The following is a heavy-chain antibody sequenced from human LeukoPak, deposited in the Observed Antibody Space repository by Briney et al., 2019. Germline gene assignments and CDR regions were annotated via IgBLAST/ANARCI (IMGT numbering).Heavy chain of an antibody. D-gene: IGHD3-10*01. CDR2: INPNSGGT. J-gene: IGHJ4*02. Sequence: ASVKVSCKTSGYIFTDYYIHWVRQARGQGLEWMGWINPNSGGTYFAQKFEARVTLTRDTSINIGYMEIRGLTSGDTAVYYCAKSQYSFGSGSTRPLFDYWGPGTLVTVST. V-gene: IGHV1-2*02. CDR3: AKSQYSFGSGSTRPLFDY. CDR1: GYIFTDYY.